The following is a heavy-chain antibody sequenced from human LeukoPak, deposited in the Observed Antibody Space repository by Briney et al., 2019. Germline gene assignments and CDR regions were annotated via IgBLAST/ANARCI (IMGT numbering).Heavy chain of an antibody. CDR1: GYSIGSGFY. J-gene: IGHJ4*02. V-gene: IGHV4-38-2*02. CDR2: IYHSGST. CDR3: ARGIPPPVGATDY. D-gene: IGHD1-26*01. Sequence: SETLSLTCTVSGYSIGSGFYWGWIRQPPGKGLEWVGSIYHSGSTYYNPSLKSRVTISVDTSKNQFSLKLSSVIAADTAVYYCARGIPPPVGATDYWGQGTLVTVSS.